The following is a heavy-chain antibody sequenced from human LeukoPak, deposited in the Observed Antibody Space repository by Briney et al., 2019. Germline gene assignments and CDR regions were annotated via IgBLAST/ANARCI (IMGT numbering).Heavy chain of an antibody. Sequence: GSLRLSCAASGFTFSDHYMDWVRQAPGKGLEWVGRTRNKANSYTTEYAASVKGRFTISRDDSKNSLYLQMNSLKTEDTAVYYCARDPSGYFKYWGQGTLATVSS. J-gene: IGHJ4*02. CDR3: ARDPSGYFKY. D-gene: IGHD3-22*01. CDR1: GFTFSDHY. CDR2: TRNKANSYTT. V-gene: IGHV3-72*01.